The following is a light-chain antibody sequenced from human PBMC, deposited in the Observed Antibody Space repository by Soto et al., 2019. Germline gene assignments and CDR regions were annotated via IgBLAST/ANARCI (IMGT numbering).Light chain of an antibody. J-gene: IGKJ5*01. V-gene: IGKV3-20*01. CDR1: QSVSSY. CDR3: QQYGSSPPT. Sequence: EIVMTQSPATLSVSPGERATLSCRASQSVSSYLAWYQQKPGQAPRLLIYDASNRATGIPARFSGSGSGTDFTLTISRLEPEDFAVYYCQQYGSSPPTFGQGTRLE. CDR2: DAS.